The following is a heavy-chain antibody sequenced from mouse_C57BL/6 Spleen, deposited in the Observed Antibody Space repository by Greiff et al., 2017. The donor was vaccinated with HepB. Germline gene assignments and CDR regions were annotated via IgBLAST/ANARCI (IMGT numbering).Heavy chain of an antibody. V-gene: IGHV5-17*01. CDR3: AKGSSSWFAY. J-gene: IGHJ3*01. CDR2: ISSGSSTI. D-gene: IGHD1-1*01. Sequence: DVQLVESGGGLVKPGGSLKLSCAASGFTFSDYGMHWVRQSPEKGLEWVAYISSGSSTIYYADTVKGRFTISRDNAKNTLFLQMTSLRSEDTAMYYCAKGSSSWFAYWGQGTLVTVSA. CDR1: GFTFSDYG.